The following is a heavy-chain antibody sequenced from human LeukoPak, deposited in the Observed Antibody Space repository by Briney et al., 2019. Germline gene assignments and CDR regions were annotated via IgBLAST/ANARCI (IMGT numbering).Heavy chain of an antibody. J-gene: IGHJ3*02. CDR1: GGSFSGYY. CDR2: INHSGST. V-gene: IGHV4-34*01. D-gene: IGHD3-3*01. CDR3: ARGRAISIFGVVTIDAFDI. Sequence: PSETLSLTCAVYGGSFSGYYWSWIRQPPGKGLKWIGEINHSGSTNYNPSLKSRVTISVDTSKNQFSLKLSSVTAADTAVYYCARGRAISIFGVVTIDAFDIWGQGTMVTVSS.